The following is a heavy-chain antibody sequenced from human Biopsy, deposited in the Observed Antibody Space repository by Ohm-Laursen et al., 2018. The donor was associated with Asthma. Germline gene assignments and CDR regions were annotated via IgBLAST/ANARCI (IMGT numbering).Heavy chain of an antibody. J-gene: IGHJ1*01. CDR1: GGSFTHYF. CDR3: VRGEEVAGTYFKD. Sequence: SQTLSHTCAISGGSFTHYFWMWIRQPPGKGLEWIGEINYRGDTNYNPSLESRVSISVDTSTYHFSLRLNSVTAADTAVYYCVRGEEVAGTYFKDWDQGILVTVSS. CDR2: INYRGDT. D-gene: IGHD6-19*01. V-gene: IGHV4-34*01.